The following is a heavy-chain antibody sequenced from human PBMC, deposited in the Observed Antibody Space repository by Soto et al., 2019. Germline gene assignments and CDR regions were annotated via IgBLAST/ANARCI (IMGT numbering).Heavy chain of an antibody. CDR1: GDVFRSYG. D-gene: IGHD2-8*01. J-gene: IGHJ6*02. Sequence: QVQLVQSGAEVKKPGSSVKVSCKASGDVFRSYGINWVRQAPGQGLEWMGWIIPISGTTNYAQKFQGRVAITAGESTDTVYMVLSSLRSEDTAVYFCARVRCFNGLCHTADYGMDVWGQGTTVTVSS. V-gene: IGHV1-69*01. CDR3: ARVRCFNGLCHTADYGMDV. CDR2: IIPISGTT.